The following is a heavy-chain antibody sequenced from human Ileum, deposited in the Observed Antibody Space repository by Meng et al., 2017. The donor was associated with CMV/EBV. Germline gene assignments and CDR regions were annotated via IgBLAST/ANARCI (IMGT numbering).Heavy chain of an antibody. D-gene: IGHD7-27*01. CDR2: INSDGTSR. Sequence: GGPLRLSCAASGFTFSDYWMHWVRQAPGKGVVWVSRINSDGTSRDYADSVKCRFTISRDNAKNTLYLQMNRLRAEDTAFYYCARPYTGASTLPYWGQGTLVTVSS. CDR1: GFTFSDYW. J-gene: IGHJ4*02. CDR3: ARPYTGASTLPY. V-gene: IGHV3-74*01.